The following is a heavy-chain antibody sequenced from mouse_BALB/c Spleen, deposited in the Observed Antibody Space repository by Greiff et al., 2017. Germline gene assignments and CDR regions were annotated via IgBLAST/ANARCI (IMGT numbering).Heavy chain of an antibody. J-gene: IGHJ2*01. D-gene: IGHD2-1*01. CDR3: SLMGNYEGDY. CDR2: IRLKSNNYAT. CDR1: GFTFSNYW. Sequence: DVKLVESGGGLVQPGGSMKLSCVASGFTFSNYWMNWVRQSPEKGLEWVAEIRLKSNNYATHYAESVKGRFTISRDDSKSSVYLQMNNLRAEDTGIYYGSLMGNYEGDYWGQGTTLTVSS. V-gene: IGHV6-6*02.